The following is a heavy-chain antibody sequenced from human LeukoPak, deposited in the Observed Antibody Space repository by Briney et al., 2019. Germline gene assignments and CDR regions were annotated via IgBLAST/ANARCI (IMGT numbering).Heavy chain of an antibody. V-gene: IGHV5-51*01. Sequence: GESLKISCKGSGYSFTSYWVGWVRQMPGKGLEWMGIIYPGDSDTRYSPSFQGQVTISADKSISTAYLQWSSLKASDTAMYYCARRCSGGSCYYGMDVWGQGTTVTVSS. CDR1: GYSFTSYW. CDR2: IYPGDSDT. D-gene: IGHD6-6*01. CDR3: ARRCSGGSCYYGMDV. J-gene: IGHJ6*02.